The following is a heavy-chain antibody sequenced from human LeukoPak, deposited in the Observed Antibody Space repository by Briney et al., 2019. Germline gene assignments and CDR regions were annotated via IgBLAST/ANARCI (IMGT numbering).Heavy chain of an antibody. CDR1: GFTFSSYE. CDR2: ISSSGSTI. D-gene: IGHD6-19*01. V-gene: IGHV3-48*03. Sequence: GGSLRLSCAASGFTFSSYEMNWVRQAPGKGLEWVSYISSSGSTIYYADSVKGRFTISRDNSKNTLYLQMNSLRAEDTAVYYCAKAAYSSGWLGYWGQGTLVTVSS. CDR3: AKAAYSSGWLGY. J-gene: IGHJ4*02.